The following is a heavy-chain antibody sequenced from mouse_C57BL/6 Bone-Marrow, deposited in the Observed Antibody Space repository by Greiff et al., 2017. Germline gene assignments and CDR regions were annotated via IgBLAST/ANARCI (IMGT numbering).Heavy chain of an antibody. Sequence: EVKLMESGGGLVKPGGSLKLSCAASGFTFSDYGMHWVRQAPEKGLEWVAYISSGSSTIYYADTVKGRFTISRDNAKNTLFLQMTSLRSEDTAMDYCASIYYDYDGAYWGQGTLVTVSA. CDR1: GFTFSDYG. J-gene: IGHJ3*01. CDR2: ISSGSSTI. CDR3: ASIYYDYDGAY. D-gene: IGHD2-4*01. V-gene: IGHV5-17*01.